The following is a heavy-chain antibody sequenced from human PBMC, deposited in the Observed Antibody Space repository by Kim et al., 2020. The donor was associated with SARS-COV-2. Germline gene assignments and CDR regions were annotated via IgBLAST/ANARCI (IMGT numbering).Heavy chain of an antibody. V-gene: IGHV5-10-1*01. Sequence: GESLKISCKGSGYSFTSYWISWVRQMPGKGLEWMGRIDPSDSYTNYSPSFQGHVTISADKSISTAYLQWSSLKASDTSMYYCARHDPKAYYYGSGSLVDPWGQGTLVTVSS. J-gene: IGHJ5*02. CDR2: IDPSDSYT. CDR1: GYSFTSYW. CDR3: ARHDPKAYYYGSGSLVDP. D-gene: IGHD3-10*01.